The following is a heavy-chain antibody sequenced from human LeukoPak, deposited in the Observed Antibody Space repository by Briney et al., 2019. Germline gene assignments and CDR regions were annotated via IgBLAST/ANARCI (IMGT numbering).Heavy chain of an antibody. V-gene: IGHV3-74*01. J-gene: IGHJ5*02. D-gene: IGHD6-19*01. CDR3: VRVSSSSTNWFDP. CDR1: GFTFSSYW. CDR2: INSDGSST. Sequence: GGSLRLSCAASGFTFSSYWMHWVRQAPGKGLVWVSHINSDGSSTSYADSVKGRFTISRDNAKNTLYLQMNSLRAEDTAVYYCVRVSSSSTNWFDPWGQGTLVTVSS.